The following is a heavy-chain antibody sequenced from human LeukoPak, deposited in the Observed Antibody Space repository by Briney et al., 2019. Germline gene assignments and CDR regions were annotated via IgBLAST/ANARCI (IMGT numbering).Heavy chain of an antibody. CDR1: GLTFSTNP. CDR2: ISYDGNAK. J-gene: IGHJ4*02. V-gene: IGHV3-30*04. CDR3: ARSPLDGYNYLDY. Sequence: GGSLRLSCAASGLTFSTNPMHWVRQAPGKGLEWVAVISYDGNAKYYADSVKGRFTISRDNPKNTLYLQMNSLRPEDTAVYYCARSPLDGYNYLDYWGQGTLVTVSS. D-gene: IGHD5-24*01.